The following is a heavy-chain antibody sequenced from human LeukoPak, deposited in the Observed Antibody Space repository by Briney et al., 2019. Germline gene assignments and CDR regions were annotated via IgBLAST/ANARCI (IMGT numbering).Heavy chain of an antibody. CDR3: ALAGVLTYPHDAFDI. V-gene: IGHV4-34*01. CDR2: INHSGST. CDR1: GGSFSGYY. Sequence: SETLSLTCAVYGGSFSGYYWSWIRQHPGKGLEWIGEINHSGSTNYNPSLKSRVTISVDTSKNQFSLKLSSVTAADTAVYYCALAGVLTYPHDAFDIWGQGTMVTVSS. J-gene: IGHJ3*02. D-gene: IGHD2-8*01.